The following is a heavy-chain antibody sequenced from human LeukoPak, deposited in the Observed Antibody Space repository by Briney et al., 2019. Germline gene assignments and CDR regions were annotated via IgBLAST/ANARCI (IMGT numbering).Heavy chain of an antibody. Sequence: GGSLRLTCAASGFSFVNSAMSWVRQAPGKGLEWVSGTGASGVYTYYADSVKGRFTISRDNPKDTLFLQMDSLRAEDTAVYYCAKGGSLYFFDSWGQGTLVTVSS. V-gene: IGHV3-23*01. CDR3: AKGGSLYFFDS. J-gene: IGHJ4*02. CDR2: TGASGVYT. CDR1: GFSFVNSA. D-gene: IGHD1-26*01.